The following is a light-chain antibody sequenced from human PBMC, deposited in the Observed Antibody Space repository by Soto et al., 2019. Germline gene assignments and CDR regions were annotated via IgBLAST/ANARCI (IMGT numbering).Light chain of an antibody. CDR2: AAS. CDR3: QQSYTTPWT. J-gene: IGKJ1*01. V-gene: IGKV1-39*01. CDR1: QSITSY. Sequence: DIQMTQSPSSLSASVGDRVTITCRASQSITSYLNWYQQKPGKAPQLLIYAASSLQSGVPSRFSGSGAGTDFPLTISSLQPEDFATYLCQQSYTTPWTFGQGTKVEVK.